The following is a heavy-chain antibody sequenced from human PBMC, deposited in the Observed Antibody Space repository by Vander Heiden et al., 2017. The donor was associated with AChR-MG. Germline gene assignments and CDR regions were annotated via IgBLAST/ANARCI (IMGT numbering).Heavy chain of an antibody. J-gene: IGHJ4*02. V-gene: IGHV3-48*02. Sequence: VQLVESGGGLVQPGGSVRLSCAASGFTFSIYSMNWVRQAPGKGLEWVSYIDTTTRVVYYADSVKGRFTISRDNAKNSLYLQMNSLTDEDTAVYYCARGGYCSDISCSLYWGQGTLVTVSS. D-gene: IGHD2-2*01. CDR3: ARGGYCSDISCSLY. CDR2: IDTTTRVV. CDR1: GFTFSIYS.